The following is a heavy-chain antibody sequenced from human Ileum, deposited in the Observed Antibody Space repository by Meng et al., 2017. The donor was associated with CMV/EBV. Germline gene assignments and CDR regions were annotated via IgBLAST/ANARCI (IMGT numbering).Heavy chain of an antibody. J-gene: IGHJ4*02. D-gene: IGHD1-26*01. Sequence: SETLSLTCAVYGGSFSGYYWSWIRQPPGKGLEWIGEINHSGSTNYNPSLKSRVTISVDTSKNQFSLKLSSVTAADTAVYYCARRGKAVGWAYWGQGTRVNGAS. CDR3: ARRGKAVGWAY. CDR2: INHSGST. V-gene: IGHV4-34*01. CDR1: GGSFSGYY.